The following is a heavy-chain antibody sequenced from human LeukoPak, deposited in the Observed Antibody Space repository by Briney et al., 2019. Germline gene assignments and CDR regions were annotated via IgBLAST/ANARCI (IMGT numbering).Heavy chain of an antibody. CDR2: IIPIFGTA. CDR3: ARDQEAYCSSTSCYRAYAFDI. D-gene: IGHD2-2*01. Sequence: ASVKDSCKASGGTFSSYAISWVRQAPGQGLEWMGGIIPIFGTANYAQKFQGRVTITADESTSTAYMELSSLRSEDTAVYYCARDQEAYCSSTSCYRAYAFDIWGQGTMVTVSS. J-gene: IGHJ3*02. V-gene: IGHV1-69*13. CDR1: GGTFSSYA.